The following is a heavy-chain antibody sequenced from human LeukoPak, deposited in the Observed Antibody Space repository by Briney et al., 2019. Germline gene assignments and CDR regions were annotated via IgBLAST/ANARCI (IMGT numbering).Heavy chain of an antibody. CDR2: INPSGGST. CDR3: ARDQGGSSPHYGMDV. Sequence: ASVKVSCKASGYTFTSYYIHWVRQAPGQGLEWMGIINPSGGSTNYAQKFQGRVTMTRDTSTSTVYMELGSLRSEDTAVYYCARDQGGSSPHYGMDVWGQGTTVTVSS. V-gene: IGHV1-46*01. J-gene: IGHJ6*02. D-gene: IGHD1-26*01. CDR1: GYTFTSYY.